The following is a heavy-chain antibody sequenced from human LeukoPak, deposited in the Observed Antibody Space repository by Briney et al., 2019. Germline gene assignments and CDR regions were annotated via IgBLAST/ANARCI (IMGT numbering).Heavy chain of an antibody. V-gene: IGHV4-31*03. CDR2: IYYGAST. J-gene: IGHJ4*02. CDR3: ARGRGVAARLLDY. CDR1: GGSISSGSNY. D-gene: IGHD6-6*01. Sequence: SETLSLTCTVSGGSISSGSNYWSWIRQHPGKGLEWIGNIYYGASTFYNPSLKSRITISVDTSKNQFSLKLRSVTAADTAVYYCARGRGVAARLLDYWGQGTLVTVSS.